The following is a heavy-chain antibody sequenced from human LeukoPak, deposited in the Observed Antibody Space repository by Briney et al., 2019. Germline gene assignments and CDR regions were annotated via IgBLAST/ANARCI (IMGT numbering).Heavy chain of an antibody. D-gene: IGHD3-10*01. Sequence: GASVKVPCKASGYTFTSYYVYWVRQAPGQGLEWMGKINPSGGGTDYAQKFQGRVTMTRDTSTSTVYMELSSLRSEDTAVYYCARDQGVTMVRGIMSPSAADYWGQGTLVTVSS. J-gene: IGHJ4*02. V-gene: IGHV1-46*01. CDR3: ARDQGVTMVRGIMSPSAADY. CDR1: GYTFTSYY. CDR2: INPSGGGT.